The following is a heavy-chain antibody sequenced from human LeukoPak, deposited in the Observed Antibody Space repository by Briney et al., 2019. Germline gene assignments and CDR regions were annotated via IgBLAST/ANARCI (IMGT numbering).Heavy chain of an antibody. J-gene: IGHJ4*02. CDR2: IRDKANSYAT. CDR1: GFTFSGSA. D-gene: IGHD2-2*01. CDR3: TRWDCTTTGCYPFDY. Sequence: GGSLRLSCAASGFTFSGSAIHWVRQASGKGLEWVGRIRDKANSYATAYIASVKGRFTISRDDSKNTAYLQMSNLKTEDTAVYYCTRWDCTTTGCYPFDYWGQGTLVTVSS. V-gene: IGHV3-73*01.